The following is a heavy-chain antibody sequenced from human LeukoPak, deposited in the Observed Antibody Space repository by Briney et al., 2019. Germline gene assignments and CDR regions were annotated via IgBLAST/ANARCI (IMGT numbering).Heavy chain of an antibody. CDR2: INKDGSEI. V-gene: IGHV3-7*01. Sequence: GGSLRLSCAASGFTFSSYSMNWVRQAPGKGLEWVAHINKDGSEIYYVDSVKGRFTISRDNAKSSRSLQMNSLRVEDTAVYYCARDKVTYWGQGILVTVSS. CDR3: ARDKVTY. J-gene: IGHJ4*02. CDR1: GFTFSSYS.